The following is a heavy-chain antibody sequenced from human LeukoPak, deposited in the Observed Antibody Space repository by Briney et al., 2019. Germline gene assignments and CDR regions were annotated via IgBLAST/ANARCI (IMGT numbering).Heavy chain of an antibody. J-gene: IGHJ4*02. D-gene: IGHD3-16*01. CDR1: GGSFSGYY. Sequence: PSETLSLTCAVYGGSFSGYYWGWIRQPPGKGLEWIGEINHSGSTNYNPSLKSRVTISVDTSKNQFSLKLSSVTAADTAVYYCARLGFPTPYWGQGTLVTVSS. CDR3: ARLGFPTPY. CDR2: INHSGST. V-gene: IGHV4-34*01.